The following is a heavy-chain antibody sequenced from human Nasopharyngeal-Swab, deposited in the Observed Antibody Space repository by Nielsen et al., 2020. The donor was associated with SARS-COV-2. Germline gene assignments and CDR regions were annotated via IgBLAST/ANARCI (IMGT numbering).Heavy chain of an antibody. J-gene: IGHJ4*02. Sequence: SETLSLTCTVSGGSISSSSYYWGWIRQPPGKGLEWIGSIYYSGSTYYNPPLKSRVTISVDTSKNQFSLKLSSVTAADTAVYYCARSGIVGAIYYWGQGTLVTVSS. CDR2: IYYSGST. D-gene: IGHD1-26*01. CDR3: ARSGIVGAIYY. CDR1: GGSISSSSYY. V-gene: IGHV4-39*07.